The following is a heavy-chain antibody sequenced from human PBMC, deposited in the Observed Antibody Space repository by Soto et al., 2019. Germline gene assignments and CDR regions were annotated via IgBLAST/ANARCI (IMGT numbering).Heavy chain of an antibody. J-gene: IGHJ4*02. D-gene: IGHD3-10*01. CDR1: GFTFSSYS. Sequence: EVQLVESGGGLVQPGGSLRLSCAASGFTFSSYSMNWVRQAPWKGLEWVSYISSSSSTIYYADSVKGRFTISRDNAKNSLYLQMNSLRAEYMAVYYCARAGGWELPPGWGQGTLVTVSS. CDR2: ISSSSSTI. V-gene: IGHV3-48*01. CDR3: ARAGGWELPPG.